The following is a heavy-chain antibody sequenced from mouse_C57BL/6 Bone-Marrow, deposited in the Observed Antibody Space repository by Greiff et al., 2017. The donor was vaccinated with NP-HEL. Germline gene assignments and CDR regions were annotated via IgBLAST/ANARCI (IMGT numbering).Heavy chain of an antibody. V-gene: IGHV5-6*02. CDR2: ISSGGSYT. D-gene: IGHD4-1*01. Sequence: EVKLVESGGDLVKPGGSLKLSCAASGFTFSSYGMSWVRQTPDKRLEWVATISSGGSYTYYPDSVKGRFTISRDNAKNTLYLQMSSLKSEDTAMYYCARRAWDWFAYWGQGTLVTVSA. CDR1: GFTFSSYG. J-gene: IGHJ3*01. CDR3: ARRAWDWFAY.